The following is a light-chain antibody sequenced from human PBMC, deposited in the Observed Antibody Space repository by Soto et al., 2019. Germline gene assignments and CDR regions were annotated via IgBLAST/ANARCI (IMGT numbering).Light chain of an antibody. V-gene: IGKV2-28*01. CDR2: LAS. CDR1: QSLLYSNGANY. Sequence: DIVLTQSPLSLPVTPGEPASISCRSSQSLLYSNGANYLDWYLLRPGQSPQLLIFLASNRASGVPARFSGSGSGTDFTLRISRVEAEDVGIYYCMQALQARTFGPGTRVEFK. CDR3: MQALQART. J-gene: IGKJ1*01.